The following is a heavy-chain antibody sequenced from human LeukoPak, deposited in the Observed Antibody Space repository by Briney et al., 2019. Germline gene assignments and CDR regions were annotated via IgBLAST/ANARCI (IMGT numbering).Heavy chain of an antibody. CDR3: ARAQLGSSWYPTDY. D-gene: IGHD6-13*01. Sequence: PGGSLRLSCAASGFTFSSYAMHWVRQAPGKGLEYVSAISSNGGSTYYANSVKGRFTTSRDNSKNTLYLQMGSLRAEDMAVYYCARAQLGSSWYPTDYWGQGTLVTVSS. J-gene: IGHJ4*02. CDR1: GFTFSSYA. V-gene: IGHV3-64*01. CDR2: ISSNGGST.